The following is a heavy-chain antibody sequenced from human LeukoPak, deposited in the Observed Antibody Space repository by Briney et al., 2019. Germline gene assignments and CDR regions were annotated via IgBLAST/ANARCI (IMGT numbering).Heavy chain of an antibody. J-gene: IGHJ4*02. CDR1: GFTFSDYY. CDR3: ASRFLEWLPFDY. V-gene: IGHV3-11*01. Sequence: GGSLRLSCAASGFTFSDYYMSWIRQAPGKGLEWVSYISSSGSTIYYADSVKGRFTISRDNSKNTLYLQMNSLRAEDTAVYYCASRFLEWLPFDYWGQGTLVTVSS. D-gene: IGHD3-3*01. CDR2: ISSSGSTI.